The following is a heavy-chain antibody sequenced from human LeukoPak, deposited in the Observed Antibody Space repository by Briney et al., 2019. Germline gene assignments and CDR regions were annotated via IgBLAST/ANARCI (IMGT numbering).Heavy chain of an antibody. D-gene: IGHD3-3*01. Sequence: GESPLISSKCSGYSITCYWIGWGRPTPREGLGWVGIIYTGDSDNRHSLSFQGQVTIKADKYIRSAYVPSISAKASDAAMYYCARPRPTYYDYAFDIWGQGTMVTVSS. CDR2: IYTGDSDN. V-gene: IGHV5-51*01. CDR3: ARPRPTYYDYAFDI. CDR1: GYSITCYW. J-gene: IGHJ3*02.